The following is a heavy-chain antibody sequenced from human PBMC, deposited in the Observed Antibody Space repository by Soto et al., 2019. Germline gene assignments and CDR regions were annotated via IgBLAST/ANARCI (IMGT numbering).Heavy chain of an antibody. Sequence: SATLSLTCAVSGVSISSDFWWSWVRQPPGKGLEWIGEIFHGGTTNYNPSLKSRVTISMDKSDNQFSLKFNSVTAADTAAYYCARNPFDYWGQGTLVTVSS. CDR3: ARNPFDY. CDR1: GVSISSDFW. V-gene: IGHV4-4*02. J-gene: IGHJ4*02. CDR2: IFHGGTT.